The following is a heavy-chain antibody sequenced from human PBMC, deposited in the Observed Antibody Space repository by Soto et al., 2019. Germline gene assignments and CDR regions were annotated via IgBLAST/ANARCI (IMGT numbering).Heavy chain of an antibody. J-gene: IGHJ4*02. CDR3: ARDLGGWPDY. CDR1: GYTFTSYA. CDR2: INAGNGNT. V-gene: IGHV1-3*01. Sequence: QVQLVQSGAEVKKPGASVKVSCKASGYTFTSYAMHCVRQAPGQRLEWMGWINAGNGNTKYSQKFQGRVTITRDTSACTAYMALSSLRSEDTAVYYCARDLGGWPDYWGQGTLVTVPS. D-gene: IGHD2-15*01.